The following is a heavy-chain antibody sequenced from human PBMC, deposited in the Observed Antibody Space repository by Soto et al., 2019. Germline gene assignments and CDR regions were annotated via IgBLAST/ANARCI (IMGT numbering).Heavy chain of an antibody. Sequence: EVQLVESGGGLIQPGGSLRLSCAASGFAVSSNYMSWVRQAPGKGLEWVSLIYTVGTTYYADSVKGRFTISRDNSKNTLYRQMHSLRAEDTAVYYCARASKGSGYSPHAFDIWGQGTMVTVSS. V-gene: IGHV3-53*01. D-gene: IGHD3-22*01. CDR2: IYTVGTT. CDR1: GFAVSSNY. CDR3: ARASKGSGYSPHAFDI. J-gene: IGHJ3*02.